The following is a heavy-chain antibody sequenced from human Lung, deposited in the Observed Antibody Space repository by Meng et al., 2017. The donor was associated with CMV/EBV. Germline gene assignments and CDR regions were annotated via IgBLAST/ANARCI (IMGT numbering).Heavy chain of an antibody. Sequence: GEXXKISCAASGFTFSSYCMNWVGQAPGKGLEWVASISSSSSYIYHADTVKGGFTISRDNAKNPLYLQMNSLRAEETAVYYCARDLGNSYGYDYYYYYGMDVXGQGXTVTVSS. CDR3: ARDLGNSYGYDYYYYYGMDV. CDR1: GFTFSSYC. V-gene: IGHV3-21*01. CDR2: ISSSSSYI. J-gene: IGHJ6*02. D-gene: IGHD5-18*01.